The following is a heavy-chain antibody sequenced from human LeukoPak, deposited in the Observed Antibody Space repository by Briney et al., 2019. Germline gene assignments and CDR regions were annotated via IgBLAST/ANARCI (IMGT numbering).Heavy chain of an antibody. J-gene: IGHJ3*02. CDR3: ARGLLYYDILTGYYWDDAFDI. D-gene: IGHD3-9*01. CDR1: GGSISSYY. Sequence: SETLSLTRTVSGGSISSYYWSWIRQPPGKGLEWIGYIYYSGSANYNPSLKSRVTISVDTSKNKFSLKLSSVTAADTAVYYCARGLLYYDILTGYYWDDAFDIWGQGTMVTVSS. V-gene: IGHV4-59*01. CDR2: IYYSGSA.